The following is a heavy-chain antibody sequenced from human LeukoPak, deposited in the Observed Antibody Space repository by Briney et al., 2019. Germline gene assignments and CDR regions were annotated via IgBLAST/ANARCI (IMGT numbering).Heavy chain of an antibody. D-gene: IGHD2/OR15-2a*01. CDR1: GFTFSSYA. CDR3: AIAFFRQPADS. V-gene: IGHV3-30*04. CDR2: ISYDGSNK. Sequence: GGSLRLSCAASGFTFSSYAMHWVRQAPGKGLEGVAVISYDGSNKYYADSVKGRFTISRDNSKNTLYLQMNSLRAEDTAVYYCAIAFFRQPADSWGQGTLVTVSS. J-gene: IGHJ4*02.